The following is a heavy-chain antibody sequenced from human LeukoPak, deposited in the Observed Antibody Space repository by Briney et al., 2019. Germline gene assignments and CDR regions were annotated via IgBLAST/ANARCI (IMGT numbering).Heavy chain of an antibody. D-gene: IGHD4-17*01. CDR2: IYYSGST. Sequence: PSETLSLTCTVSGGSISSYYWSWIRQPPGKGLEWIGYIYYSGSTNYNPSLKSRVTISVDTSKNQFSLKLSSVTAADTAVYYCARHDCGDYGWFDPWGQGTLVTVSS. V-gene: IGHV4-59*08. CDR3: ARHDCGDYGWFDP. J-gene: IGHJ5*02. CDR1: GGSISSYY.